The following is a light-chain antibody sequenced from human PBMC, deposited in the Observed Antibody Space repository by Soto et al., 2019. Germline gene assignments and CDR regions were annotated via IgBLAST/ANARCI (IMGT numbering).Light chain of an antibody. CDR1: SSDVGGYNF. V-gene: IGLV2-8*01. CDR2: EVS. CDR3: NSYGGSSNVV. J-gene: IGLJ2*01. Sequence: QSALTQPPSASGSPGQSVTISCTGTSSDVGGYNFVSWYQQYPGKAPKIITYEVSKRASGVPDRFSGSKSGNTASLTVSGLQADDEADYYCNSYGGSSNVVFGGGTKVTVL.